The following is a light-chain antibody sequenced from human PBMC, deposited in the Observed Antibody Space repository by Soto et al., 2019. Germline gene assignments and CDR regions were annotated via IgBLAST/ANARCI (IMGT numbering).Light chain of an antibody. Sequence: QSALTQPASVSGSPGQSITISCTGTSSDVGSYNAVSWYQQHPGKAPKLMIYEGSKRPSGVSNRFSGSKSGNTASLTISGLQAEDEADYYCCSYASSSIVFGGGTKVTVL. J-gene: IGLJ2*01. CDR2: EGS. CDR3: CSYASSSIV. V-gene: IGLV2-23*01. CDR1: SSDVGSYNA.